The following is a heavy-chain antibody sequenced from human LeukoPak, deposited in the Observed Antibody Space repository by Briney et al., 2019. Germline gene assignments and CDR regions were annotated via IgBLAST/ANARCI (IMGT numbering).Heavy chain of an antibody. J-gene: IGHJ6*03. V-gene: IGHV1-2*02. CDR1: GYTFTVSS. D-gene: IGHD1-1*01. CDR2: VNPNGGDT. CDR3: ARDKQLDWAHYYYYYMDV. Sequence: GASESLSCNGSGYTFTVSSFCWVWLRPGQGILWVWVVNPNGGDTNYAQKFQGRVTMTRDTSISTAYMELSRLRSDDTAVYYCARDKQLDWAHYYYYYMDVWGKGTTVTVSS.